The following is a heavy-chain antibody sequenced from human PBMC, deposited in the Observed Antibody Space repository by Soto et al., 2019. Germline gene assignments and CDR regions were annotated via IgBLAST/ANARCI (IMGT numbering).Heavy chain of an antibody. CDR3: ARDQEQFCSGGSCYWFDP. CDR1: GFTFSTYG. D-gene: IGHD2-15*01. J-gene: IGHJ5*02. CDR2: IRYDGSNK. V-gene: IGHV3-33*01. Sequence: QVQLVESGGGVVQPGRSLRLSCAASGFTFSTYGMHWVRQAPGKGLERVAVIRYDGSNKYYPDSVQGRFTITRDNAKNTMYLQMNSLRAEDTAVYYCARDQEQFCSGGSCYWFDPWGQGTLVTVSS.